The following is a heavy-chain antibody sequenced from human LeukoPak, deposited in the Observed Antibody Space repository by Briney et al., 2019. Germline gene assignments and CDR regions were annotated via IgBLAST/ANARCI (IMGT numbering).Heavy chain of an antibody. CDR1: GFTFSSYE. Sequence: GGSLRLSCAASGFTFSSYEMNWVRQAPGKGLEWVSYISSSGSTIYYADSVKGRFTISRDNAKNSLYLQMNSLRAEDTAVYYCARGGSYDSSGYYFAFDIWGQGTMVTVSS. V-gene: IGHV3-48*03. CDR3: ARGGSYDSSGYYFAFDI. CDR2: ISSSGSTI. J-gene: IGHJ3*02. D-gene: IGHD3-22*01.